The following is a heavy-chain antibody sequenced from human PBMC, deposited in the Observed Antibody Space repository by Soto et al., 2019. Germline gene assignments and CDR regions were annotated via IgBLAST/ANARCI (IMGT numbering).Heavy chain of an antibody. D-gene: IGHD5-18*01. J-gene: IGHJ4*02. Sequence: GGSLRLSCAASGFTFSSYAMSWVRQAPGKGLEWVSAISGSGGSTYYADSAKGRFTISRDNSKNTLYLQMNSLRAEDTAVYYCAKDEYSYGKGSFDYWGQGTLVTVSS. CDR2: ISGSGGST. V-gene: IGHV3-23*01. CDR3: AKDEYSYGKGSFDY. CDR1: GFTFSSYA.